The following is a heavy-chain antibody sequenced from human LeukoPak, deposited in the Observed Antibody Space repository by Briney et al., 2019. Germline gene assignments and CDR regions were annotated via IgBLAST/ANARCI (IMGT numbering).Heavy chain of an antibody. V-gene: IGHV3-30*18. CDR1: GFTFSSYG. Sequence: GGSLRLSCAASGFTFSSYGMHWVRQAPGKGLEWVAVISYDGSNKYYADSVKGRFTISRDNSKNTLYLQMNSLRAEDTAVYYCAKESGSYLYYFDYWGQGTLVTVSS. CDR3: AKESGSYLYYFDY. D-gene: IGHD1-26*01. J-gene: IGHJ4*02. CDR2: ISYDGSNK.